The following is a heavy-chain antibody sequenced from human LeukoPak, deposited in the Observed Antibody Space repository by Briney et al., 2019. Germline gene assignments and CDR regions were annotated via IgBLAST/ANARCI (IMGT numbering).Heavy chain of an antibody. CDR3: ARGGGYDLYGMDV. D-gene: IGHD5-12*01. CDR2: IYYSGST. Sequence: SETLSLTCTVSGGSISSYYWSWIRQPPGKGLEWIGYIYYSGSTNYNPSLKSRVTISVDTSKNQFSLKLSSVTAADTAVYYCARGGGYDLYGMDVWGQGTTVTVSS. CDR1: GGSISSYY. J-gene: IGHJ6*02. V-gene: IGHV4-59*01.